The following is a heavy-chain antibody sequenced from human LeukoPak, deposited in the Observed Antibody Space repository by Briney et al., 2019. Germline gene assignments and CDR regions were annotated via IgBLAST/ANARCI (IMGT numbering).Heavy chain of an antibody. CDR1: GGSISSSNW. Sequence: SGTLSLTCTVFGGSISSSNWWSWVSQPPGKGLEWIGAIYHSGSPNYNPSLKSRVTISVDTSKNQSSLNVASVAAADTAVYYCARHGSLTLTNYFDNWGQGTLVTVSS. CDR2: IYHSGSP. V-gene: IGHV4-4*02. J-gene: IGHJ4*02. CDR3: ARHGSLTLTNYFDN. D-gene: IGHD3-16*01.